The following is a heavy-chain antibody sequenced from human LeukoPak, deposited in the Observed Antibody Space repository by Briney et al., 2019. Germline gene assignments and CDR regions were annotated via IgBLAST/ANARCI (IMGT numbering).Heavy chain of an antibody. CDR2: INPGGGNT. J-gene: IGHJ3*02. D-gene: IGHD5-24*01. V-gene: IGHV1-46*02. CDR3: ARIRDGYNDAYDI. CDR1: GGTFNSYA. Sequence: ASVKVSCKASGGTFNSYAISWVRQAPGQGLEWMGLINPGGGNTNYAQNFQGRVTMTRDTSASTVYMELSSLRSEDTAIYYCARIRDGYNDAYDIWGQGTVVTVPS.